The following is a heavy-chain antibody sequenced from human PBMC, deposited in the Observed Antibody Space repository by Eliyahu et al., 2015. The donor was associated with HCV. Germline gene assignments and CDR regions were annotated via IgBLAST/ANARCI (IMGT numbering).Heavy chain of an antibody. Sequence: QVQLVQSGAEVKKPGASVKVSCKASGYTFTSYGISWVRQAPGQGLEWMGWISAYNGNTNYAQKLQGRVTMTTDTSTSTAYMELRSLRSDDTAVYYCARLGTLFITMIVVVIVCRFDYWGQGTLVTVSS. CDR1: GYTFTSYG. J-gene: IGHJ4*02. CDR3: ARLGTLFITMIVVVIVCRFDY. V-gene: IGHV1-18*04. CDR2: ISAYNGNT. D-gene: IGHD3-22*01.